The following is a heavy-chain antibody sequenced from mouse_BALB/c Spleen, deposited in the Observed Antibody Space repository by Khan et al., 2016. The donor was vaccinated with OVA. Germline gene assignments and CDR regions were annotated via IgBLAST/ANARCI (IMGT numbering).Heavy chain of an antibody. Sequence: EVELVESGGDLVNPGGSLKLSCAASGFIFSSYGMSWVRQTPDKSLEWVATISSGGTYTYYPDSVTGRFTISRDNAKNTLSLQMSSLKSEDTAMYYCTRFITTTTGDYYAMDYWGQGTSVTVSS. V-gene: IGHV5-6*01. CDR3: TRFITTTTGDYYAMDY. D-gene: IGHD1-2*01. CDR1: GFIFSSYG. J-gene: IGHJ4*01. CDR2: ISSGGTYT.